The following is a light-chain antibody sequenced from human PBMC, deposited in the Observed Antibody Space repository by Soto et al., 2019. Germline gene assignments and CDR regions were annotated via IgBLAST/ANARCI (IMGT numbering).Light chain of an antibody. CDR2: DTS. J-gene: IGKJ5*01. Sequence: EIVVTQAPGTLSVSPVEMATVSCSVSQSVRNKVAWYQHKPGQTPRVIIYDTSTRAAGIPARFSGSGYGTYFTLTIRSLQSEDFAVYYCQQYNIWRSITCGKGKRRVI. V-gene: IGKV3-15*01. CDR3: QQYNIWRSIT. CDR1: QSVRNK.